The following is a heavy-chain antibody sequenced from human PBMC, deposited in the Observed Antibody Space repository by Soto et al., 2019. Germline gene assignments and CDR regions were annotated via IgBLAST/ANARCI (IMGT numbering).Heavy chain of an antibody. CDR3: VRDVSRWYGL. J-gene: IGHJ5*02. CDR1: GFSFRTFW. Sequence: EVQLVESGGGLVQPGGSLRLSCAASGFSFRTFWMTWVRQIAEKGLEWVANIRQDGGEKYYVDSVRGRFTVSRDNANNSLFLQMNSLRPEDTAVYYCVRDVSRWYGLWGQGALVTVSS. CDR2: IRQDGGEK. V-gene: IGHV3-7*05.